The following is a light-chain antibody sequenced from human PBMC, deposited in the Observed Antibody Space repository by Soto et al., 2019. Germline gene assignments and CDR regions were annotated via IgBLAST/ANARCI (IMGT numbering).Light chain of an antibody. CDR2: EVS. CDR3: SLYTSDNAYV. CDR1: STDFVSYNR. J-gene: IGLJ1*01. Sequence: QSVLTQPPCVSGSPGQSVTISCTGTSTDFVSYNRVSWYQQPPGTAPKLMIYEVSKRPSGVPDRFSGSKSGNTASLTISGLHAADEADYYCSLYTSDNAYVFGTGTKVTAL. V-gene: IGLV2-18*01.